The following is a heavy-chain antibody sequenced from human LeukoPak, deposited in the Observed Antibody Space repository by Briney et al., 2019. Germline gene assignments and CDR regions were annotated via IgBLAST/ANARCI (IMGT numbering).Heavy chain of an antibody. D-gene: IGHD2-2*01. J-gene: IGHJ4*02. V-gene: IGHV3-30-3*01. Sequence: GRSLRLPCAASGFTFSSYAMHWVRQAPGKGLEWVAVISYDGSNKYYADSVKGRFTISRDNSKNTLYLQMNSLRAEDTAVYYCARDAAGVVVQSAYFDYWGQGTLVTVSS. CDR2: ISYDGSNK. CDR3: ARDAAGVVVQSAYFDY. CDR1: GFTFSSYA.